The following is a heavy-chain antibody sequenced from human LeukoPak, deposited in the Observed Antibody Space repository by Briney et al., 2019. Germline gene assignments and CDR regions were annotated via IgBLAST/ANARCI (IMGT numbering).Heavy chain of an antibody. D-gene: IGHD3-22*01. CDR3: ARDGHRRYHYDSSGREDAFDI. CDR2: VSAYNGHT. V-gene: IGHV1-18*01. Sequence: ASVKVSCKASGYTFTNYGISWVRQAPGQGLEWMGWVSAYNGHTKYAQKVQGRVTMTRDTSTSTAYMELRSLRSDDTAVYYCARDGHRRYHYDSSGREDAFDIWGQGTMVTVSS. J-gene: IGHJ3*02. CDR1: GYTFTNYG.